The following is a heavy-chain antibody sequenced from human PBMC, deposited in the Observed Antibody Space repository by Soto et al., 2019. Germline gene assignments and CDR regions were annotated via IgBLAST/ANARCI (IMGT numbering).Heavy chain of an antibody. CDR2: IYPGDSET. V-gene: IGHV5-51*01. Sequence: PGESLKISCKASGYSFTNYWIGRVCQKPGKGLEWMGVIYPGDSETTYSPSFEGQVIISVDRARGTAFLEMSSLKASDTAMYYCARPGAPTDTVVYDFWSQGTQVPSPQ. D-gene: IGHD5-18*01. CDR1: GYSFTNYW. CDR3: ARPGAPTDTVVYDF. J-gene: IGHJ4*02.